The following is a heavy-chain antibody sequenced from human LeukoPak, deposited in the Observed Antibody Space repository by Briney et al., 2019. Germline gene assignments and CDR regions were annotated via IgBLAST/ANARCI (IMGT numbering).Heavy chain of an antibody. D-gene: IGHD5-18*01. CDR3: ARQGYNYGTATDY. CDR2: IYYSGST. CDR1: GDSISSHY. Sequence: SETLSLTCTVSGDSISSHYWSWIRQPPGKGLEWIGYIYYSGSTNYSPSLDSRVTISVDTSKNQFSLKLSSVTAADTAVYYCARQGYNYGTATDYWGQGTLVTVSS. J-gene: IGHJ4*02. V-gene: IGHV4-59*08.